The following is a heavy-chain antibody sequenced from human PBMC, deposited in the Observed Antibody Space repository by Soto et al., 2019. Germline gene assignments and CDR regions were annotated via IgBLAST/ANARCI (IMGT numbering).Heavy chain of an antibody. V-gene: IGHV3-11*04. Sequence: GSLRLSCAASGFTFRDYYMTWLRQAPGKGLEWVSYISSSGTGIYYADSVKGRFTISRDNAKNLMYLQMHSLRAEDTALYYCARDALDFGDYDYAFDIWGQGTMVTVSS. CDR2: ISSSGTGI. J-gene: IGHJ3*02. CDR1: GFTFRDYY. D-gene: IGHD4-17*01. CDR3: ARDALDFGDYDYAFDI.